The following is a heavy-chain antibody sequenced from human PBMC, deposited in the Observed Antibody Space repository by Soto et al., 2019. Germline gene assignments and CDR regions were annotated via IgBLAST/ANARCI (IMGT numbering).Heavy chain of an antibody. V-gene: IGHV3-9*01. J-gene: IGHJ6*03. CDR3: AKAGYSSSWSIYYYYYMDV. Sequence: GGSLRLSCAASGFTFDDYAMHWVRQAPGKGLEWVSAISWNSGSIGYADSVKGRFTISRDNAKNSLYLQMNSLRAEDTALYYCAKAGYSSSWSIYYYYYMDVWGKGTTVTVSS. D-gene: IGHD6-13*01. CDR1: GFTFDDYA. CDR2: ISWNSGSI.